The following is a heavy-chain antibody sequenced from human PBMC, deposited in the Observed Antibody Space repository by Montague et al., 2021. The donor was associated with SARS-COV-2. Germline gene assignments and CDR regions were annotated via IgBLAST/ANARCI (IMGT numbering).Heavy chain of an antibody. V-gene: IGHV4-59*02. CDR3: ARETMTADAFDI. Sequence: SETLSLTCTVSGASVGSSDWCWIRQSPGKGLEWIGYFYSVGSTDYNSSLNIRATISRDTSKNQFSLKVRSVTAADTAVYYCARETMTADAFDIWGQGTMVTVS. CDR2: FYSVGST. CDR1: GASVGSSD. D-gene: IGHD1-14*01. J-gene: IGHJ3*02.